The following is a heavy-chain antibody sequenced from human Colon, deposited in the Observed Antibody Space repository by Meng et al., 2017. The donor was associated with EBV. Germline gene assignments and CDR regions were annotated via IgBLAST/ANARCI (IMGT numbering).Heavy chain of an antibody. CDR3: ARVSGRSFDP. Sequence: QEHLQESGPGLVQPSETLSPACTVSGDSVATGRYYWSWIRQPPGKGLELIAYIYYIGGTNYNPSLKSRLTISLDTSKNQFSLSLRSVTAADTAVYYCARVSGRSFDPWGQGTLVTVSS. V-gene: IGHV4-61*01. CDR2: IYYIGGT. J-gene: IGHJ5*02. D-gene: IGHD3-10*01. CDR1: GDSVATGRYY.